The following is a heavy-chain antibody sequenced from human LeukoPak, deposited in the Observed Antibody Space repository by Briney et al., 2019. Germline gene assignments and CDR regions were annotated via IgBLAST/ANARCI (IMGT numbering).Heavy chain of an antibody. Sequence: GESLRISCKGSGYSFTSYLITWVRQMPGKGLEWMGNIDPSDSHTNYSPSFQGRVTISADKSISTAYLQWSSLKASDTAMYYCAISLWIRRFDYWGQGTLVTVSS. CDR2: IDPSDSHT. CDR1: GYSFTSYL. D-gene: IGHD5-18*01. V-gene: IGHV5-10-1*01. J-gene: IGHJ4*02. CDR3: AISLWIRRFDY.